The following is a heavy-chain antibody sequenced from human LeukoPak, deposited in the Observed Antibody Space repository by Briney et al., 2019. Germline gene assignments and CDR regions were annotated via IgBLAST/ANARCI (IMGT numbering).Heavy chain of an antibody. V-gene: IGHV3-21*01. CDR2: ISSSSSYI. J-gene: IGHJ6*04. CDR3: ARSGVGKTPPFYYYGMDV. D-gene: IGHD3-3*01. CDR1: GFTFSSYS. Sequence: PGGSLRLSCAASGFTFSSYSMNWVRQAPGKGLEWVSSISSSSSYIYYADSVKGRFTISGDNAKNSLYLQMNSLRAEDTAVYYCARSGVGKTPPFYYYGMDVWGKGTTVTVSS.